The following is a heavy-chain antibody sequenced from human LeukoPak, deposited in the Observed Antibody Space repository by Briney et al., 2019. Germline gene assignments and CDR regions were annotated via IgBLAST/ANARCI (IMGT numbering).Heavy chain of an antibody. CDR2: INPNSGGT. D-gene: IGHD2-21*02. CDR3: ARGHCGGDCYDAPYYYYGMDV. Sequence: ASVKVSCKASGYTFTGYYMHWVRQAPGQGLEGMGWINPNSGGTNYAQKFQGRVTMTRDTSISTAYMELSRLRSDDTAVYYCARGHCGGDCYDAPYYYYGMDVWGQGTTVTVSS. V-gene: IGHV1-2*02. CDR1: GYTFTGYY. J-gene: IGHJ6*02.